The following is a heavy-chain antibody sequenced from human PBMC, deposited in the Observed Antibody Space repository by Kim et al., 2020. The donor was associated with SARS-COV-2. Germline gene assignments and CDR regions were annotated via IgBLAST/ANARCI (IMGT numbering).Heavy chain of an antibody. Sequence: SETLSLTCTVSGGSISSSSYYWGWIRQPPGKGLEWIGSIYYSGSTYYNPSLKSRVTISVDTSKNQFSLKLSSVTAADTAVYYCARHHFRYYFDYWGQGTLVTVSS. V-gene: IGHV4-39*01. CDR3: ARHHFRYYFDY. J-gene: IGHJ4*02. CDR1: GGSISSSSYY. CDR2: IYYSGST.